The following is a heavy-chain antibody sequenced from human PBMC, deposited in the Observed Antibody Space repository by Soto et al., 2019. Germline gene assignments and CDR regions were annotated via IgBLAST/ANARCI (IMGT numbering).Heavy chain of an antibody. D-gene: IGHD3-22*01. V-gene: IGHV2-70*01. Sequence: SGPTRVNPTQGLTLTRTLAAFSLSRIGMWVRWIRQPPRKALEGLALIDWDGDEYYSTSLETRLTISKDTSKNQVVLTMSNMDPVDTATYYCALFITTSGFFIWFDSWGHGTLVTSPQ. CDR3: ALFITTSGFFIWFDS. CDR1: AFSLSRIGMW. CDR2: IDWDGDE. J-gene: IGHJ5*01.